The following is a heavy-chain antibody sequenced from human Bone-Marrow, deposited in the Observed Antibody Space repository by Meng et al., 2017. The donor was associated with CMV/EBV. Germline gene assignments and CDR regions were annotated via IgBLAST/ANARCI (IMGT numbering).Heavy chain of an antibody. Sequence: GESLKISCAASGFAFSTYWMHWVRQAPGKGLEWVSAISGSGGSTYYADSVKGRFTISRDNSKNTLYLQMNSLRAEDTAVYYCARDTLPKYYDFWSGFDYWGQGTLVTVS. CDR1: GFAFSTYW. CDR3: ARDTLPKYYDFWSGFDY. CDR2: ISGSGGST. V-gene: IGHV3-23*01. D-gene: IGHD3-3*01. J-gene: IGHJ4*02.